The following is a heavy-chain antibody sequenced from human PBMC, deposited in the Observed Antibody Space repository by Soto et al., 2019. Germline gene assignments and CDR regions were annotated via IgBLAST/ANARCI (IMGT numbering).Heavy chain of an antibody. Sequence: SETLSLTCTVSGGPISSSSYDWGWIRQPPGKGLEWIGRIYNSGSTYYNPSLKSRVTISVDTSKHQFSLKLSSVTAAGTAVYYCARRKGITGTTLLSYCYGMDVWGQGTTVKVSS. CDR1: GGPISSSSYD. V-gene: IGHV4-39*01. CDR2: IYNSGST. CDR3: ARRKGITGTTLLSYCYGMDV. J-gene: IGHJ6*02. D-gene: IGHD1-7*01.